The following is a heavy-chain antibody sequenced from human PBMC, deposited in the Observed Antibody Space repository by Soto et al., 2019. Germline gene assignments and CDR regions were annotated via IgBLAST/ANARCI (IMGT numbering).Heavy chain of an antibody. CDR1: GGSFSGYY. CDR2: INHSGST. Sequence: SETLSLTCAVYGGSFSGYYWSWIRQPPGKGLEWIGEINHSGSTNYNPSLKSRVTISVDTSKNQFSLKLSSVTAADTAVYYCASELAAAGTLGYWGQGTLVTVSS. J-gene: IGHJ4*02. CDR3: ASELAAAGTLGY. D-gene: IGHD6-13*01. V-gene: IGHV4-34*01.